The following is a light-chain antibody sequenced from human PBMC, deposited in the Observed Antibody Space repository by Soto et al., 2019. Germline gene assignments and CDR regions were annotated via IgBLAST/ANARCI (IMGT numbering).Light chain of an antibody. CDR2: EVS. J-gene: IGLJ3*02. CDR3: SSYTSSSTRV. Sequence: QSALTQPASVSGSPGQSITISCTGTSSDVGGYNYVSWYQQHPGKAPKLMIYEVSNRPSGVSNRFSGSTSGTTASLTISGLQAEDEADYYCSSYTSSSTRVFGGGTKVTVL. CDR1: SSDVGGYNY. V-gene: IGLV2-14*01.